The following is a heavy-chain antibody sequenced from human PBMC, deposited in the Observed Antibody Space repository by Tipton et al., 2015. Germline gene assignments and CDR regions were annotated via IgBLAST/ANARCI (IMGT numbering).Heavy chain of an antibody. CDR1: GSSFFSYG. CDR3: ARVGLRQFDY. Sequence: QVQLVQSGAEVKKPGASVKVSCKSSGSSFFSYGITWVRQVPGQGLEWMGWIRPNNGDTTYAENFQGRVTLTADTSTRTAYMELRNLRSDDTAIYYGARVGLRQFDYWGQGTLVTVSS. CDR2: IRPNNGDT. J-gene: IGHJ4*02. V-gene: IGHV1-18*01.